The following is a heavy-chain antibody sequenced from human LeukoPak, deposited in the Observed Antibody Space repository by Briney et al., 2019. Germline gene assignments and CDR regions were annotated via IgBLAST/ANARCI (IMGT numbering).Heavy chain of an antibody. CDR1: GFTFSSYW. CDR3: ARDHGDYGVSWLDP. D-gene: IGHD4-17*01. V-gene: IGHV3-7*01. Sequence: GGSLRLSWAASGFTFSSYWMSWVRQPPRKGREWVANIKQDGSENYYVDSVKGRFTISRDKAKHSLYLQMNSLRAEDTAVYYCARDHGDYGVSWLDPWGQGTLVTVSS. CDR2: IKQDGSEN. J-gene: IGHJ5*02.